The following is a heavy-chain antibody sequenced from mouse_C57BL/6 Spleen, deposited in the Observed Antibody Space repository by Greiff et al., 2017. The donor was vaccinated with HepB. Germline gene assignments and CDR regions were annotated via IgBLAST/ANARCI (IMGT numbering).Heavy chain of an antibody. Sequence: EVKLMESGEGLVKPGGSLKLSCAASGFTFSSYAMSWVRQTPEKRLEWVAYISSGGDYIYYADTVKGRFTISRDNARNTLYLQMSSLKSEDTAMYYCTREGIYDYPFDYWGQGTTLTVSS. CDR1: GFTFSSYA. CDR3: TREGIYDYPFDY. D-gene: IGHD2-4*01. J-gene: IGHJ2*01. V-gene: IGHV5-9-1*02. CDR2: ISSGGDYI.